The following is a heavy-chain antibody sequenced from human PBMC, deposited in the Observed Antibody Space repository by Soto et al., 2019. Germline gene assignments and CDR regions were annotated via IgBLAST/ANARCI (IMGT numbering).Heavy chain of an antibody. V-gene: IGHV4-59*01. J-gene: IGHJ1*01. CDR1: GGSISNYY. D-gene: IGHD2-21*02. Sequence: SETLSLTCTVSGGSISNYYWSWIRQPPGMGLEWIGYIYYTGSTNYNPSLKSRVTISVDTSKNQFSLKLSSVTAADTAVYYCARGECFGGDCYRGEYFRHWGQGTLVTVSS. CDR3: ARGECFGGDCYRGEYFRH. CDR2: IYYTGST.